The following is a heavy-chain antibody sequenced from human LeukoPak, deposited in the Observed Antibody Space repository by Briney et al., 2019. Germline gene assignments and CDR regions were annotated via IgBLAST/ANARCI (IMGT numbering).Heavy chain of an antibody. CDR3: ARGLYDSGDYYYGIRAYYFDN. D-gene: IGHD3-22*01. V-gene: IGHV4-39*07. CDR2: LPYDENVADRGIP. Sequence: SETLSLTCFVSGDSITNSGWSWGWVRQPPGKGLEWIGTLPYDENVADRGIPSYNPSLKSRVAISVDTSKNQFSLNLSSVTAADTARYYCARGLYDSGDYYYGIRAYYFDNWGQGTLVTVSS. J-gene: IGHJ4*02. CDR1: GDSITNSGWS.